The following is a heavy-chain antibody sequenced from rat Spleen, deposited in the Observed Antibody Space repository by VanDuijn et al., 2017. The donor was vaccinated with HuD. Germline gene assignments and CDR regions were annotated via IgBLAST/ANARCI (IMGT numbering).Heavy chain of an antibody. V-gene: IGHV3-1*01. J-gene: IGHJ2*01. CDR2: ISYSGST. CDR1: GYSITSNY. CDR3: ARYYEYTDFDY. D-gene: IGHD1-6*01. Sequence: EVQLQESGPGLVKPSQSLSLTCSVTGYSITSNYWGWIRKFPGNKMEWIGHISYSGSTSYNPSLKSRNYITRDTTKNQFFLQLTSVTTKDTATYYCARYYEYTDFDYWGQGVMVTVSS.